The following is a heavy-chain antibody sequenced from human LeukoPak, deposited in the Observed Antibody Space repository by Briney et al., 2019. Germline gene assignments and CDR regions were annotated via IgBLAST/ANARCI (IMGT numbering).Heavy chain of an antibody. D-gene: IGHD4-17*01. CDR3: ARGLRERSYGDFVFNWFDP. CDR1: GFTFSSYA. V-gene: IGHV3-64*01. J-gene: IGHJ5*02. CDR2: ISSNGGST. Sequence: PGGSLRLSCAASGFTFSSYAMHWVRQAPGKGLEYVSAISSNGGSTYYANSVKGRLTISRDNSKNTLYLQMGSLRAEDMAVYYCARGLRERSYGDFVFNWFDPWGQGTLVTVSS.